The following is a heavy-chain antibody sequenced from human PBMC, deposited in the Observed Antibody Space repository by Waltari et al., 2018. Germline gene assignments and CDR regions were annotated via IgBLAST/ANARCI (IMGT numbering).Heavy chain of an antibody. D-gene: IGHD6-13*01. J-gene: IGHJ3*02. CDR1: GFTLSSFW. V-gene: IGHV3-7*01. CDR2: MNRDGSET. Sequence: EVQLVESGGGLVQPGGSLRLSCGGTGFTLSSFWMSWVRQAPGKGLEWVANMNRDGSETYYVDSVKDRFTISRDNAKNSLYLEMNTLRVEDTAIYYCARLSSSWNEKGAFDIWGQGTMVTVSS. CDR3: ARLSSSWNEKGAFDI.